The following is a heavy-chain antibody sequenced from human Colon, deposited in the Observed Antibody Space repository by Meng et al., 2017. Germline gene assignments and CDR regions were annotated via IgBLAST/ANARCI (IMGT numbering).Heavy chain of an antibody. CDR1: GFTFSSYH. V-gene: IGHV3-21*04. J-gene: IGHJ4*02. Sequence: VQLVESGGGLVKPGGSLRRSCAASGFTFSSYHMNWVRQAPGKGLEWVSSISSRSSYIYYADSVKGRFTVSRDNSKNTLYLQMNSLRAEDTAVYYCAKGNRDSGWTQWGQGTLVTVSS. D-gene: IGHD6-19*01. CDR2: ISSRSSYI. CDR3: AKGNRDSGWTQ.